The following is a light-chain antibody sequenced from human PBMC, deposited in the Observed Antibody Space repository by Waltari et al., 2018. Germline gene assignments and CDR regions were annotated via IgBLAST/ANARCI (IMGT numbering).Light chain of an antibody. Sequence: EIVLTQSPGTLSLFPGERATLSCRASQSIGSKNLAWYQQKPDQAPRLPSYGASSRATGIPDRFSGSGSGTDFTLTISRLEPEYFAVYYCHQYGSSEYSFGQGTKLDIK. CDR1: QSIGSKN. V-gene: IGKV3-20*01. CDR3: HQYGSSEYS. J-gene: IGKJ2*03. CDR2: GAS.